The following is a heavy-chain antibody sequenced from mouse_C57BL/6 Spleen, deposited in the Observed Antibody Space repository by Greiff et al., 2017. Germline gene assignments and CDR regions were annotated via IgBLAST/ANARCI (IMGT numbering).Heavy chain of an antibody. J-gene: IGHJ1*03. Sequence: QVQLQQPGAELVKPGASVKLSCKASGYTFTSYWMQWVKQRPGQGLEWIGEIDPSDSYTNYNQKFKGKATLTVDTSSSTAYMQLSSLTSEDSAVYYCARGGSSYWYVDVWGTGTTVTVSS. CDR3: ARGGSSYWYVDV. D-gene: IGHD1-1*01. CDR2: IDPSDSYT. V-gene: IGHV1-50*01. CDR1: GYTFTSYW.